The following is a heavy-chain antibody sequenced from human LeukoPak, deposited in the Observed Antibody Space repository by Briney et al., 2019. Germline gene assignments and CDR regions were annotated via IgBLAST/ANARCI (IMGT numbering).Heavy chain of an antibody. CDR3: ARHAPRSSYCSGGSCYGDWFDP. D-gene: IGHD2-15*01. J-gene: IGHJ5*02. CDR1: GGSISSSSYY. CDR2: IYYSGST. Sequence: SETLSLTCTVSGGSISSSSYYWGWIRQPPGKGLEWIGSIYYSGSTYYNPSLKSRVTISVDTSKNQFSLKLSPVTAADTAVYYCARHAPRSSYCSGGSCYGDWFDPWGQGTLVTVSS. V-gene: IGHV4-39*01.